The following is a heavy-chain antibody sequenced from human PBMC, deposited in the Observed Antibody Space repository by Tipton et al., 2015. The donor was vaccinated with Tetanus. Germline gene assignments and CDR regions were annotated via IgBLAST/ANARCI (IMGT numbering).Heavy chain of an antibody. V-gene: IGHV4-4*07. D-gene: IGHD1-26*01. CDR2: VYSRGST. CDR3: ARDFRERSGTYYSYYYTMDV. Sequence: LRLSCTVSGGSLNTFYWNWIRQPAGKGLEWIGRVYSRGSTNYNPSLKSRVTMSIDAPKTQFSLELTSVTAADTAVYYCARDFRERSGTYYSYYYTMDVWGQGTTVTVSS. CDR1: GGSLNTFY. J-gene: IGHJ6*02.